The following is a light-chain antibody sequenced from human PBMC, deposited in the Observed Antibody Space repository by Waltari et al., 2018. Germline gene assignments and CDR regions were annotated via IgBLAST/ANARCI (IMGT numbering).Light chain of an antibody. J-gene: IGKJ3*01. CDR1: QSISSW. Sequence: DIQMTQSPSSVSASVGDRVTIACRASQSISSWLAWYQQKPGQAPNLLIYNASSLQSGVSSRFSGSGSGTDFSLTISGLQPEDLATYYCQQVNIFPFTFGPGTKVDIK. CDR3: QQVNIFPFT. CDR2: NAS. V-gene: IGKV1-12*01.